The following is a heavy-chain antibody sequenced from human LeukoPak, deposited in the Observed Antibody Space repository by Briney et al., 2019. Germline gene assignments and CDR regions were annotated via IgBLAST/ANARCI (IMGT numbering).Heavy chain of an antibody. D-gene: IGHD3-10*01. CDR3: ARHPYGSGSRYFDY. CDR1: GYTFTWYG. J-gene: IGHJ4*02. Sequence: SVNVSCKASGYTFTWYGCSGLRQAPGQGLDGMGLISAYNGNTNYAQKLHGRVTMTTDTSTSTADVELRSLRSDDTAVYYCARHPYGSGSRYFDYWGQGTLVTVSS. V-gene: IGHV1-18*01. CDR2: ISAYNGNT.